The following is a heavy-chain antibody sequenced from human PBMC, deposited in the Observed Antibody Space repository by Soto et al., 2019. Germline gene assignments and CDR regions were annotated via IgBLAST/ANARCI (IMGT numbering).Heavy chain of an antibody. D-gene: IGHD3-3*01. CDR2: IYNSGST. Sequence: PSETLSLTCTVSGGSIMSYYWSWIRQSPGKGLEWIAYIYNSGSTNYNPSLRSRVTISVDTSQNQFSLNLYSVTTADTAVYYCARTYDFLSGYYAHFDYWGQGTPVTVSS. V-gene: IGHV4-59*01. CDR1: GGSIMSYY. J-gene: IGHJ4*02. CDR3: ARTYDFLSGYYAHFDY.